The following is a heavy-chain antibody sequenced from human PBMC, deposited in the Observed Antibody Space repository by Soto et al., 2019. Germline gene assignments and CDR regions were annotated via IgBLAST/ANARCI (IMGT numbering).Heavy chain of an antibody. CDR1: GDSVSSGDYY. D-gene: IGHD3-16*01. CDR2: VYFSGST. CDR3: ARIPVDTYMIYCSDP. Sequence: ASEALSPTCSVSGDSVSSGDYYWSWIRQPPGKGLEWIGHVYFSGSTNYIPSLKSPLTMSVDTAKNQFSLKLNSVTAADTAVYYCARIPVDTYMIYCSDPWGQGTQVTSPQ. J-gene: IGHJ5*02. V-gene: IGHV4-61*08.